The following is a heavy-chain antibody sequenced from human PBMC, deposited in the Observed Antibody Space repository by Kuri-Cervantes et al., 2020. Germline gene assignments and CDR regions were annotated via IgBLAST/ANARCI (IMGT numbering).Heavy chain of an antibody. J-gene: IGHJ4*02. Sequence: GGSLRLSCAASGFIFSDYAIHWVRQAPGKGLEWVAVVSDDGSNRIYADSVKGRFTISRDNSKKTLYLQMTSLTTEDTAVYYCARERGSFYPSLDYWGQGTLVTVSS. D-gene: IGHD5/OR15-5a*01. CDR3: ARERGSFYPSLDY. CDR1: GFIFSDYA. CDR2: VSDDGSNR. V-gene: IGHV3-30-3*01.